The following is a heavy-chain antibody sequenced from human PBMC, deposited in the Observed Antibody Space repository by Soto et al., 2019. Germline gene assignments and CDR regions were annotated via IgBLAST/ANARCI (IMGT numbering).Heavy chain of an antibody. Sequence: SQTLSLTCAISGDSVSSNSAAWNWIRQSPSRGLEWLGRTYYRSKWYNDYAVSVKSRITINPDTSKNQFSLQLNSVTPEDTAVYYCARGSSGWYSSAEYFQHWGQGTLVTVSS. CDR2: TYYRSKWYN. CDR1: GDSVSSNSAA. D-gene: IGHD6-19*01. V-gene: IGHV6-1*01. J-gene: IGHJ1*01. CDR3: ARGSSGWYSSAEYFQH.